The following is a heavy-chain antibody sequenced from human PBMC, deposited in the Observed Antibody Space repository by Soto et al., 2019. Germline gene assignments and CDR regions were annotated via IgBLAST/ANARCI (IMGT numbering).Heavy chain of an antibody. CDR1: GXTVSNAG. J-gene: IGHJ5*02. CDR2: IKSKTDGGTK. Sequence: GSLRLACAASGXTVSNAGMNWVRQAPGKGLEWVGRIKSKTDGGTKDYAAPVKGRFTISRDDSKNTLYLQMNSMKTEDTAVYYCTTDKAPGWFDPWGQGTLGTVSS. V-gene: IGHV3-15*01. CDR3: TTDKAPGWFDP.